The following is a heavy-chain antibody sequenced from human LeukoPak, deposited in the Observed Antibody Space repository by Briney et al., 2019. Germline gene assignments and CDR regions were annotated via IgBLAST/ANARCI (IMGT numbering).Heavy chain of an antibody. CDR1: GYSISSDYY. V-gene: IGHV4-61*05. Sequence: PSENLSLTCTVSGYSISSDYYWSWIRQPPGKGLEWIGYIYYSGSTNYNPSLKSRVTISVDKSENQFSLKLSSVTAADTAVYYCARNGDLCLEYWGQGALVTVSS. J-gene: IGHJ4*02. CDR2: IYYSGST. D-gene: IGHD4-17*01. CDR3: ARNGDLCLEY.